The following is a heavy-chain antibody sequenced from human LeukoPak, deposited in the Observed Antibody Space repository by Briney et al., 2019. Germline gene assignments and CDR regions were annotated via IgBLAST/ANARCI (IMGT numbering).Heavy chain of an antibody. J-gene: IGHJ4*02. V-gene: IGHV4-59*03. CDR1: GGSIRSYY. D-gene: IGHD2-21*02. CDR3: AAVVVSGTPYFDY. CDR2: MYYTGSA. Sequence: SETLSLTCTVSGGSIRSYYWTWIRQPPGKGLEWIGYMYYTGSAKYNPSLKSRVSISVDTSKNQFSLTLTSVTAADTAVYYCAAVVVSGTPYFDYWGQGTLVTVSS.